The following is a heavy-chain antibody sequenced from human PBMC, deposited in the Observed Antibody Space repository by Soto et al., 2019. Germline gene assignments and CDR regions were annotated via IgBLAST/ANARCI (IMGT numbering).Heavy chain of an antibody. CDR2: ISSSSSTI. CDR3: AREGGDLNWFDP. Sequence: EVQLVESGGGLVQPGGSLRLSCAASGFTFSSYSMNWVRQAPGKGLEWVSYISSSSSTIYYADSVKGRFTISRDNAKNSLYLQMNSLRAEDTAVDYFAREGGDLNWFDPWGQVTLVTVSS. D-gene: IGHD4-17*01. J-gene: IGHJ5*02. V-gene: IGHV3-48*01. CDR1: GFTFSSYS.